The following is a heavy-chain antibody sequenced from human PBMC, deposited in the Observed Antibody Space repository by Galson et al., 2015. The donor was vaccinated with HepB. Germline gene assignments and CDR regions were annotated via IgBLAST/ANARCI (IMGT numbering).Heavy chain of an antibody. CDR2: ISSSWSYI. V-gene: IGHV3-11*06. CDR1: GFTFSDYY. J-gene: IGHJ5*02. Sequence: SLRLSCAASGFTFSDYYMSWIRQAPGKGLEWVSSISSSWSYIYYADSVKGRFTISRDNAKNSLYLQMNSLRAEDTAVYYCARSSVAAYNWFAPWGQGTLVTVSS. D-gene: IGHD6-19*01. CDR3: ARSSVAAYNWFAP.